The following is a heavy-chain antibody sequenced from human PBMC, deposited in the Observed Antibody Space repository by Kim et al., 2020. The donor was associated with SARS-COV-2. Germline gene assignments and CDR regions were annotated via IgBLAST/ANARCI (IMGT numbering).Heavy chain of an antibody. CDR2: ISSSSSYI. CDR1: GFTFSSYS. J-gene: IGHJ6*02. V-gene: IGHV3-21*01. Sequence: GGSLRLSCAASGFTFSSYSMNWVRQAPGKGLEWVSSISSSSSYIYYADSVKGRFTISRDNAKNSLYLQMNSLRAYDTAVYYCARDPPFTIFGVDVDVWGQGTTVTVSS. CDR3: ARDPPFTIFGVDVDV. D-gene: IGHD3-3*01.